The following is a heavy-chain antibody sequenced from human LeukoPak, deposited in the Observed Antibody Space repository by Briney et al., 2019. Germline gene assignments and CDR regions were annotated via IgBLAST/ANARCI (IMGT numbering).Heavy chain of an antibody. CDR2: VHYSGTT. CDR1: DGSITNYD. D-gene: IGHD3-10*01. V-gene: IGHV4-59*08. J-gene: IGHJ4*02. Sequence: PSETLSLTCTVSDGSITNYDWSWVRQPPGKGLEFIGHVHYSGTTNYNPSLRSRVTISIDTSKNQFSLKLSSVTAADTAVYYCATTPGRPYGYFDYWGQGTLVTVSS. CDR3: ATTPGRPYGYFDY.